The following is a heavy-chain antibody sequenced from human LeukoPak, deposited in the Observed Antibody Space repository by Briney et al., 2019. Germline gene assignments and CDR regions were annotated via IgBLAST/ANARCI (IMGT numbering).Heavy chain of an antibody. Sequence: SETLSLTCTISGGSISSYYWSWIRQPAGKGLEWIGRIYTSGSTNYNPSLKSRVTISLETSKNQFSLKLSSVTAADTAVYYCAGHHPRNTVDFWGQGTLVTVSS. CDR3: AGHHPRNTVDF. J-gene: IGHJ4*02. CDR1: GGSISSYY. CDR2: IYTSGST. D-gene: IGHD2-8*02. V-gene: IGHV4-4*07.